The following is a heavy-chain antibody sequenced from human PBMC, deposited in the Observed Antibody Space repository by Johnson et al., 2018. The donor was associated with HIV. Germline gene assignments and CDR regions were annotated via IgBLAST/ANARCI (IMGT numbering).Heavy chain of an antibody. V-gene: IGHV3-30-3*01. CDR3: ARDSRAFDI. Sequence: QVQLVESGGGVVQPGTSMRLSCAASGLNFSDYSMHWVRQAPGKGLEWMAIISFDGSSKYYADSVKGRFTISRDNSNNTLYLQMNNLRLEDTALYYCARDSRAFDIWGQGTMVTVSS. J-gene: IGHJ3*02. CDR1: GLNFSDYS. CDR2: ISFDGSSK.